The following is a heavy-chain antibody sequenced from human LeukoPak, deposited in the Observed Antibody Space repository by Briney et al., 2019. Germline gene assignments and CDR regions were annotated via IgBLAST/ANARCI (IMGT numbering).Heavy chain of an antibody. D-gene: IGHD4-11*01. J-gene: IGHJ6*02. CDR3: ARDHTETSSLNFRNYYYYGMDI. Sequence: SETLSLTCAVYGGSFSGYYWSWIHQPPGKGLEWIGEINHSGSTNYNPSLKSRVTISVDTSKNQFSLKLSSVTAADTAVYYCARDHTETSSLNFRNYYYYGMDIWGQGTTVIVSS. V-gene: IGHV4-34*01. CDR1: GGSFSGYY. CDR2: INHSGST.